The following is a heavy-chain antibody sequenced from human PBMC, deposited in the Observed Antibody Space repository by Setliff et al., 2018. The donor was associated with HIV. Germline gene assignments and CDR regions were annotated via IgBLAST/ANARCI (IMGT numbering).Heavy chain of an antibody. CDR2: IYYSGYT. CDR3: AREAYFFASGTYYFDS. J-gene: IGHJ4*02. CDR1: GGSIRSHS. Sequence: SETLSLTCAVSGGSIRSHSWNWIRQPPGKGLEWIGRIYYSGYTEYNPSLKSRVTLSVDASMNQFSLKMTSVTAADTALYFCAREAYFFASGTYYFDSWGQGTLVTVS. D-gene: IGHD3-10*01. V-gene: IGHV4-59*11.